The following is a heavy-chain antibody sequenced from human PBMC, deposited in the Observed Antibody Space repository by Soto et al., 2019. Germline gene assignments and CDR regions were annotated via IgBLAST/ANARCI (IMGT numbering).Heavy chain of an antibody. CDR1: GFTFSSYW. Sequence: EEQLVESGGDLVQPGGSLRLSCAATGFTFSSYWMTWVRQAPGRGLQWVANIKADGTEKYHEDSVKGRFTISRDNARNSLYLQMNSLRAEDTAVYYCARGDSVRCYERCPVGSDSYQFGMDAGCQGTTVTVSS. D-gene: IGHD2-2*01. V-gene: IGHV3-7*03. CDR3: ARGDSVRCYERCPVGSDSYQFGMDA. CDR2: IKADGTEK. J-gene: IGHJ6*02.